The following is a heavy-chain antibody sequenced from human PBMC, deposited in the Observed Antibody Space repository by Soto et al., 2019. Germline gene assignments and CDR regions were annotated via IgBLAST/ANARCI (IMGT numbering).Heavy chain of an antibody. Sequence: SETLSLTCTVSGGSISSSSYYWGWIRQPPGKGLEWIGSIYYSGSTYYNPSLKSRVTISVDTSKNQFSLKLSSVTAADTAVYYCARPSHGFDTIYYMDVWGKGTTVTVSS. D-gene: IGHD3-9*01. CDR3: ARPSHGFDTIYYMDV. CDR2: IYYSGST. V-gene: IGHV4-39*01. CDR1: GGSISSSSYY. J-gene: IGHJ6*03.